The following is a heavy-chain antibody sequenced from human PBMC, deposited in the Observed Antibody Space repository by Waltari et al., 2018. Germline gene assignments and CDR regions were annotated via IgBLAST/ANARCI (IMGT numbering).Heavy chain of an antibody. CDR2: INNDGSST. V-gene: IGHV3-74*01. CDR1: GFTSPSNW. J-gene: IGHJ4*02. D-gene: IGHD1-26*01. CDR3: ARSIVGGTDY. Sequence: EVQLAASGGGLVQAGGSRSLSSAPSGFTSPSNWMHWVRQVPGKGLVWVSLINNDGSSTVYAASVKGRFTISRDNAKNTLYLEMNSLRAEDTAVYYCARSIVGGTDYWGQGTLVTVSS.